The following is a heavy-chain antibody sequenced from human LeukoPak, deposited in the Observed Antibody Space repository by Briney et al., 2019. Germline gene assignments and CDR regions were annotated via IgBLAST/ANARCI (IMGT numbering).Heavy chain of an antibody. J-gene: IGHJ6*03. D-gene: IGHD6-13*01. CDR2: IYYSGST. Sequence: PSETLSLTCTVSGGSISSSSYYWGWIRQPPGKGLEWIGSIYYSGSTYYNPSLKSRVTISVDTSKNQFSLKLSSVTAADTAVYYCARGRHGTSPQQLGHYYYMDVWGKGTTVTVSS. V-gene: IGHV4-39*07. CDR3: ARGRHGTSPQQLGHYYYMDV. CDR1: GGSISSSSYY.